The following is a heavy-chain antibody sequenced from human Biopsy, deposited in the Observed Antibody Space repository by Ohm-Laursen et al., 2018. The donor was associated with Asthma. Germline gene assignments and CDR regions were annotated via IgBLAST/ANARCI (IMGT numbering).Heavy chain of an antibody. CDR2: INHSGST. V-gene: IGHV4-34*01. CDR1: GGSFSGYY. J-gene: IGHJ3*02. Sequence: SETLSLTCVVYGGSFSGYYWSWIRQPPGKGLEWIGEINHSGSTNYNPSLKSRVTISVDTSKNQFSLKLSSVTAADTAVYYCARDGGLTSYPGTFHIWGQGTMVTVSS. CDR3: ARDGGLTSYPGTFHI. D-gene: IGHD1-1*01.